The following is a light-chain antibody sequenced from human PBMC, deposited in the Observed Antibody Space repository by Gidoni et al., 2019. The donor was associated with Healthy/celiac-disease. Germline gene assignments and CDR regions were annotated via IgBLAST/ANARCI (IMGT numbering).Light chain of an antibody. Sequence: DIVLTPSPATLSLSPGERATLSCRASQSVSSYLAGYKQKPGQAPRLLIYEASNRATGIPARFSGSGSGTDFTLTISSLEPEDFAVYYCQQRSDWPPVTFGGGTKVEIK. CDR1: QSVSSY. CDR2: EAS. V-gene: IGKV3-11*01. J-gene: IGKJ4*01. CDR3: QQRSDWPPVT.